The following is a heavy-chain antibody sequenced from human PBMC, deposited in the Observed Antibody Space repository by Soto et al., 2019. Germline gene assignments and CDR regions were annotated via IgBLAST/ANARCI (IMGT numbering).Heavy chain of an antibody. V-gene: IGHV1-18*01. CDR3: ARGQTVGDI. Sequence: QVQLVQSGGEVKKPGASVKVSCKASGYTFNSYGISWVRQAPGQGLEWMGWIRVKNGNTNYAQNFQGRFTMTTDTSTSTAYMELRSMRSDDTAVYYCARGQTVGDIWGQGTMVTVSS. J-gene: IGHJ3*02. D-gene: IGHD2-21*02. CDR2: IRVKNGNT. CDR1: GYTFNSYG.